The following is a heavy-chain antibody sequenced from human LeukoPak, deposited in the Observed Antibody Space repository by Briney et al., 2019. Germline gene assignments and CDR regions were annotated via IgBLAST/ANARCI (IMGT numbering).Heavy chain of an antibody. CDR3: AKGGEDYVLGLGY. Sequence: GGSLRLSCAASGFTFSNALMSWVRQAPGKGLEWVSAISGSGGSTYYADSVKGRFTISRDNSKNTLYLQMNSLRAEDTAVYYCAKGGEDYVLGLGYWGQGTLVTVSS. D-gene: IGHD3-10*02. J-gene: IGHJ4*02. CDR1: GFTFSNAL. CDR2: ISGSGGST. V-gene: IGHV3-23*01.